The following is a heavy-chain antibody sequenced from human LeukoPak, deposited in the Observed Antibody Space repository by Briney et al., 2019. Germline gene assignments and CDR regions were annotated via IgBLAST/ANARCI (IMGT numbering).Heavy chain of an antibody. CDR1: GFTFSSYA. D-gene: IGHD1-20*01. CDR2: ISYDGSNK. V-gene: IGHV3-30*04. CDR3: ARDGEGNWNDTGAIDY. J-gene: IGHJ4*02. Sequence: GRSLRLSCAASGFTFSSYAMHWARQAPGKGLEWVAVISYDGSNKYYADSVKGRFTISRDNSKNTLYLQMNSLRAEDTAVYYCARDGEGNWNDTGAIDYWGQGTLVTVSS.